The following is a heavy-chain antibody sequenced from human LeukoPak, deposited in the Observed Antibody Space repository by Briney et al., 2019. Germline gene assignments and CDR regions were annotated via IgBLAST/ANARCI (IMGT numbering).Heavy chain of an antibody. V-gene: IGHV1-3*01. CDR1: GYTFTSYA. J-gene: IGHJ4*02. CDR2: INAGNGNT. Sequence: ASVKVSCKASGYTFTSYAMHWVRQAPGQRLEWMGWINAGNGNTKYSQKFQGRVTITRDTYASKAYMELSSLRSEDTAVYYCARDHPVQLWLLGYWGQGTLVTVSS. D-gene: IGHD5-18*01. CDR3: ARDHPVQLWLLGY.